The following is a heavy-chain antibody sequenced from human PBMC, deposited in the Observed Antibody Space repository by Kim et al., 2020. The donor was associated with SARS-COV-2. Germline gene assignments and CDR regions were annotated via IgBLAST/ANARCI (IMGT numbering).Heavy chain of an antibody. D-gene: IGHD3-3*01. CDR1: GYTFTSYA. CDR3: ARARAIPIFGVVIIPWWFDP. Sequence: ASVKVSCKASGYTFTSYAINWVRQATGQGLEWMGWMNPNSGNTGYAQKFQGRVTMTRNTSISTAYMELSSLRSEDTAVYYCARARAIPIFGVVIIPWWFDPWGQGTLVTVSS. V-gene: IGHV1-8*01. CDR2: MNPNSGNT. J-gene: IGHJ5*02.